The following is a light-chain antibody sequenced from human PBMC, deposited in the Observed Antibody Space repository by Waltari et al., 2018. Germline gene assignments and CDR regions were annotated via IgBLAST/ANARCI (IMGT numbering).Light chain of an antibody. CDR1: SSDVGGYNY. J-gene: IGLJ1*01. V-gene: IGLV2-14*01. CDR3: SSYTSSSSGV. Sequence: QSALTQPASVSGSPGQSITISCTGTSSDVGGYNYVSWYQQHPGKAPKLMIYDVSNRPARVSNRFSGSKSANTASLTISGLQAEDEADYYCSSYTSSSSGVFGTGTKVTVL. CDR2: DVS.